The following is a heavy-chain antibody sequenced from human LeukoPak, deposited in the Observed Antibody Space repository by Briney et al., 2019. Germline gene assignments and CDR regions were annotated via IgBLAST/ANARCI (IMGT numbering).Heavy chain of an antibody. Sequence: SENLSLTCTVSGGSISSYYLSWIRQPPGKGLEWIGYIYYSGSTNYNPSLKSRVTISVDTSKNQFSLKLSSVTAADTAVYYCARADAANYDFWSGYRGFDPWGQGSLVTVSS. CDR2: IYYSGST. D-gene: IGHD3-3*01. CDR3: ARADAANYDFWSGYRGFDP. CDR1: GGSISSYY. V-gene: IGHV4-59*01. J-gene: IGHJ5*02.